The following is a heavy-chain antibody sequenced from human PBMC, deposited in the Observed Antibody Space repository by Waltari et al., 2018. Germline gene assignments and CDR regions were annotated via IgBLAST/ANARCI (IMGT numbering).Heavy chain of an antibody. V-gene: IGHV3-21*01. CDR2: ISSSSSYI. Sequence: EVQLVESGGGLVKPGGSLRLSCAASGFTFSSYSMNWVRQAPGKGLEWVSSISSSSSYIYYADSVKGRFTISRDNAKNSLYLQMNSLRAEDTAVYYCARDRAKEYRRCTNGVCYTGDNYYYYYMDVWGKGTTVTVSS. CDR3: ARDRAKEYRRCTNGVCYTGDNYYYYYMDV. D-gene: IGHD2-8*01. CDR1: GFTFSSYS. J-gene: IGHJ6*03.